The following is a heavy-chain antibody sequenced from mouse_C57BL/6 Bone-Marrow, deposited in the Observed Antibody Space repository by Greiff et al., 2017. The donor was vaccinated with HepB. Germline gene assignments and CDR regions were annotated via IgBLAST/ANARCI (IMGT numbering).Heavy chain of an antibody. D-gene: IGHD2-5*01. V-gene: IGHV1-7*01. J-gene: IGHJ4*01. CDR3: ANSNYRRGAMDY. Sequence: QVHVKQSGAELAKPGASVKLSCKASGYTFTSYWMHWVKQRPGQGLEWIGYINPSSGYTKYNQKFKDKATLTADKSSSTAYMQLRSLTFEDSAVYYCANSNYRRGAMDYWGQGTSVTVSS. CDR1: GYTFTSYW. CDR2: INPSSGYT.